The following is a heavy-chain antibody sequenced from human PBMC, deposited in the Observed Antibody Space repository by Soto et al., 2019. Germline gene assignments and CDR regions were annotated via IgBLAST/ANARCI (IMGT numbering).Heavy chain of an antibody. CDR3: ARYSPIGSTYSGYDAIDS. CDR2: TIPILDVA. CDR1: GGTFSTST. V-gene: IGHV1-69*02. D-gene: IGHD5-12*01. J-gene: IGHJ4*02. Sequence: QVQLVQSGAEVKKPGSSVKVSCKASGGTFSTSTFTWVRQAPGQGLEWMGRTIPILDVADYAQDFQVRVTITADKSTSTSYMELTSLTSKDTAVYYCARYSPIGSTYSGYDAIDSWGQGTLVTVSS.